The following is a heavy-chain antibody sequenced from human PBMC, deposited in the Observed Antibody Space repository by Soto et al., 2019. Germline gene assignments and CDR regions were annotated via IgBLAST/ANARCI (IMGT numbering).Heavy chain of an antibody. CDR1: GGTFSSYA. CDR2: IIPIFGTA. CDR3: ASNNYYGSGSYFFNYYYGMDV. Sequence: QVQLVQSGAEVKKPGSSVKVSCKACGGTFSSYAISWVRQAPGQGLEWMGGIIPIFGTANYAQKFQGRVTITADESTSTAYMELSSLRSEDTAVYYCASNNYYGSGSYFFNYYYGMDVWGQGTTVTVSS. J-gene: IGHJ6*02. D-gene: IGHD3-10*01. V-gene: IGHV1-69*01.